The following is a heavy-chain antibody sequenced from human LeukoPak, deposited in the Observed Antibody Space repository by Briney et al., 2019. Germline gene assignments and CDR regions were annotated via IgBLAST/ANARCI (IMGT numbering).Heavy chain of an antibody. V-gene: IGHV3-23*01. CDR3: AISARYCSGGSCYSPIDY. J-gene: IGHJ4*02. CDR2: ISGSGGST. CDR1: GFTFSSYA. D-gene: IGHD2-15*01. Sequence: GGSLRLSCAASGFTFSSYAMSWVRQAPGKGLEWVSAISGSGGSTYYADSVRVRFTISRDNSKNTLYLQMNSLRAEDTAVYYCAISARYCSGGSCYSPIDYWGQGTLVTVSS.